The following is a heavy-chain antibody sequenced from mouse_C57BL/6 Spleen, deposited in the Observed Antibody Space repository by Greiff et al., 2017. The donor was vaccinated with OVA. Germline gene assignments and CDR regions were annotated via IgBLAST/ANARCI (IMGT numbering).Heavy chain of an antibody. CDR1: GYTFTSYW. V-gene: IGHV1-53*01. D-gene: IGHD2-4*01. CDR3: ARSRYDYRDY. J-gene: IGHJ2*01. Sequence: QVQLQQPGTDLVKPGASVKLSCKASGYTFTSYWMHWVKQRPGQGLEWIGNINPGNGGTNYTEKLKSKATLTVDKSSSTAYMQLSSLTSEDSAVYYCARSRYDYRDYWGQGTTLTVSS. CDR2: INPGNGGT.